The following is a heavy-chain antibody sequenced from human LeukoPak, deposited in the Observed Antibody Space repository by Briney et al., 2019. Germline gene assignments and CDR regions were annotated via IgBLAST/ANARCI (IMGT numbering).Heavy chain of an antibody. CDR1: GGSISSGGYY. D-gene: IGHD3-22*01. V-gene: IGHV4-31*03. J-gene: IGHJ4*02. CDR3: ARGYYDGSGYYSPPDS. CDR2: IYYSGST. Sequence: PSETLSLTCTVSGGSISSGGYYWSWIRQHPGKGLEWIGYIYYSGSTYYNPSLKSRVIISVDTSKNQFSLKLSSVTAADTAVYFCARGYYDGSGYYSPPDSWGQGTLVTVSS.